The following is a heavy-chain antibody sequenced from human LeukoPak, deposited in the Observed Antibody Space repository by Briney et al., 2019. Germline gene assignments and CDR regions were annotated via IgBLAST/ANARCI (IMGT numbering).Heavy chain of an antibody. J-gene: IGHJ4*02. CDR2: ISGGSGST. CDR1: GFTFSSYA. V-gene: IGHV3-23*01. Sequence: GGSLRLSCAASGFTFSSYAMSWVRQAPGKGLAWVSTISGGSGSTYCADSVKGRFTISRDNSKNTLYLQMNSLRDEDTALYYCAKYSDSTGAHYFDYWGQGTLVTVSS. CDR3: AKYSDSTGAHYFDY. D-gene: IGHD2/OR15-2a*01.